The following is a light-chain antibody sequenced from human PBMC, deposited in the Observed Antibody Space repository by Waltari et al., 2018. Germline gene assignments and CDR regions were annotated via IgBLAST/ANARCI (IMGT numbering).Light chain of an antibody. J-gene: IGKJ4*01. V-gene: IGKV3-11*01. CDR3: QQRSKWPLT. CDR1: QSVTNY. Sequence: DIVLTQSPATLSLSPGERATLSCRASQSVTNYLAWYQLKPGQAPRLLIYDASNRATGIPARFSGSGSGPDFTLTISNLEPEDSAVYYCQQRSKWPLTFGRGTKVEIK. CDR2: DAS.